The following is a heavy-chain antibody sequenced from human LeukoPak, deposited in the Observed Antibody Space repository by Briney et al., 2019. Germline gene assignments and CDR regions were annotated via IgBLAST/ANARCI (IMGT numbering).Heavy chain of an antibody. CDR2: ISGNGGTT. CDR3: AKATTISAAGSHFVY. D-gene: IGHD6-13*01. V-gene: IGHV3-23*01. CDR1: GFTSSNYA. Sequence: GGSLRLSCVDSGFTSSNYAMSWVRQAPGGGLEWVAAISGNGGTTYYADSVKGRFTISRDNSKNTLYLQMNSLRAEDTAVFYCAKATTISAAGSHFVYWGQGTLVAVSS. J-gene: IGHJ4*02.